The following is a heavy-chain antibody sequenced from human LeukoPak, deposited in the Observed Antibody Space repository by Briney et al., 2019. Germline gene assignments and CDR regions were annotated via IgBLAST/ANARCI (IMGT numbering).Heavy chain of an antibody. CDR1: GGSFSGYY. D-gene: IGHD3-22*01. CDR3: ARNGRYYYDSSGYYTHNYYYMDV. J-gene: IGHJ6*03. Sequence: PSETLSLTCAVYGGSFSGYYWSWIRQPPGKGLEWIGEINHSGSTNYNPSLKSRVTISVDTSKNQFSLKLSSVTAADTAVYYCARNGRYYYDSSGYYTHNYYYMDVWGKGTTVTISS. CDR2: INHSGST. V-gene: IGHV4-34*01.